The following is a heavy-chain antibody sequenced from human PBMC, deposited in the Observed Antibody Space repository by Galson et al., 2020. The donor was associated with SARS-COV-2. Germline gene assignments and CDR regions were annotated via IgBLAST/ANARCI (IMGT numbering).Heavy chain of an antibody. CDR3: AHRQRPFADILTGYYNVMGYFDF. CDR1: GFSLDTAGVG. Sequence: SGPTLVKPTQTLTLTCDFSGFSLDTAGVGVGWVRRPPGRALEWLALIYWDNDIRHNTLLRDRLTITKDTSKNQVVLTLTNMGPADTATYFCAHRQRPFADILTGYYNVMGYFDFWGQGALVTVSS. D-gene: IGHD3-9*01. CDR2: IYWDNDI. J-gene: IGHJ4*02. V-gene: IGHV2-5*02.